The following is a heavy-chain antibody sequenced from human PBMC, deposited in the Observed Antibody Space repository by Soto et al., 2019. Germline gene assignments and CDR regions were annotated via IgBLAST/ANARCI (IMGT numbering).Heavy chain of an antibody. D-gene: IGHD3-3*01. CDR2: IYWDDDK. CDR1: GFSLSTSGVG. V-gene: IGHV2-5*02. CDR3: AHRQWSGYSGYFDY. Sequence: SGPTLVKPTQTLTLTCTFSGFSLSTSGVGVGWIRQPPGKALEWLALIYWDDDKRYSPSLKSRLTIPKDTSKNQVVLTMTNMDPVDTATYYCAHRQWSGYSGYFDYWGQGTLVTVSS. J-gene: IGHJ4*02.